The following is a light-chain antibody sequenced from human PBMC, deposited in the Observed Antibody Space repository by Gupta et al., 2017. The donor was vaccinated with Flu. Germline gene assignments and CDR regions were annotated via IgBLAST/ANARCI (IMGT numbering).Light chain of an antibody. CDR3: QQDYGCLGT. CDR2: GAS. CDR1: QSVGSN. Sequence: PATLSVPPGERATLSCRASQSVGSNLAWYHQKPGQAPRLLIFGASTWATGIPARFSGSGSGTEFTLTISSLQSEDLAIYYCQQDYGCLGTFGPGTKVEIK. V-gene: IGKV3-15*01. J-gene: IGKJ1*01.